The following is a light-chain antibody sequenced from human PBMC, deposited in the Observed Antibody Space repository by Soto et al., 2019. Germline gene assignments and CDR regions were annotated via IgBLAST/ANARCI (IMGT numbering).Light chain of an antibody. CDR3: SSYAGSNNFV. CDR2: EVS. J-gene: IGLJ1*01. Sequence: QSALTQPPSASGSHGQSVTISCTGTSSDVGGYNYVSWHQQHPGKAPKLIIYEVSQRASGVPARFSGSKSGNTASLSVSGLQAEDEADYYCSSYAGSNNFVFGTGTKVTVL. CDR1: SSDVGGYNY. V-gene: IGLV2-8*01.